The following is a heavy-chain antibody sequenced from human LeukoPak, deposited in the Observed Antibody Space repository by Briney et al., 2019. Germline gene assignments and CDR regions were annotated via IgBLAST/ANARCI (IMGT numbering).Heavy chain of an antibody. D-gene: IGHD6-13*01. CDR1: GFTFSSYA. CDR3: AREGTSSSCFDY. J-gene: IGHJ4*02. V-gene: IGHV3-30-3*01. Sequence: GGSLRLSCAASGFTFSSYAMHWVRQAPGKGLEWVAVISYDGSNKYYADSVKGRFTISRDNSKNTLYLQMNSLRAEDTAMYYCAREGTSSSCFDYWGQGTLVTVSS. CDR2: ISYDGSNK.